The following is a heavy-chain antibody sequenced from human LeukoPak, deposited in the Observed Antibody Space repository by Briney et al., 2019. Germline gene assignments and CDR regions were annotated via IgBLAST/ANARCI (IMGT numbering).Heavy chain of an antibody. D-gene: IGHD1-26*01. J-gene: IGHJ4*02. CDR1: GFTFSSYG. V-gene: IGHV3-30*02. Sequence: PGGSLRLSCAASGFTFSSYGMHWVRQAPGKGLEWVAFIRYDGSNKYYADSVKGRFTISRDNSKNTLYLQMNSLRAEDTAVYYCAKDGRSPTSPPSYWGQGTLVTVSS. CDR3: AKDGRSPTSPPSY. CDR2: IRYDGSNK.